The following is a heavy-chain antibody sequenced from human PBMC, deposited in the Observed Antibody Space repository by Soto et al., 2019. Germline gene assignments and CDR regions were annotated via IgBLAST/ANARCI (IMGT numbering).Heavy chain of an antibody. J-gene: IGHJ4*02. D-gene: IGHD5-12*01. CDR2: IYYTGST. V-gene: IGHV4-61*01. CDR3: AREVAPVAFFDY. Sequence: SATLSLTCTVSGGSVSSGSYYWSWIRQPPGKGLEWIGYIYYTGSTNYNPSLKSPVTISVDTSKSQFSLKLSSVTAADTAVYYCAREVAPVAFFDYWGQGTLVTVSS. CDR1: GGSVSSGSYY.